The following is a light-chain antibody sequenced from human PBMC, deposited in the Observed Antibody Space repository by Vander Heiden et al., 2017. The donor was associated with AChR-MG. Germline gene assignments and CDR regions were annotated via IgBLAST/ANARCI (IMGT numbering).Light chain of an antibody. Sequence: QSVLTQPPSASGTPGQRVTISCTGSSTNIGSYTVNWYHQLPGTAPNLLIYSNNQRPSAVPDRFSGSKSGTSASLAISGLQSEDEADYYCAAWDDSLNGPVFGGGTKLTVL. V-gene: IGLV1-44*01. CDR1: STNIGSYT. J-gene: IGLJ2*01. CDR2: SNN. CDR3: AAWDDSLNGPV.